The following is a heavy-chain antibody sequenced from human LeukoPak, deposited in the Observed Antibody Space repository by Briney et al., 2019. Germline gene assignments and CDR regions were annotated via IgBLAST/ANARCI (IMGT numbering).Heavy chain of an antibody. J-gene: IGHJ4*02. V-gene: IGHV3-11*04. D-gene: IGHD6-13*01. Sequence: GGSLRLSCAASGFTFSDYYMAWIRQVPGKGLEWVSYISSSGSTKYYADSVKGRFTISRDNSKNTLYLQMNSLRAEDTAVYYCARGGPAAGRFDYWGQGTLVTVSS. CDR1: GFTFSDYY. CDR3: ARGGPAAGRFDY. CDR2: ISSSGSTK.